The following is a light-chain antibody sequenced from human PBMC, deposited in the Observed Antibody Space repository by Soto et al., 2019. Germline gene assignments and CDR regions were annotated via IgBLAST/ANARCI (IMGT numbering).Light chain of an antibody. CDR1: SSDVGAYNY. J-gene: IGLJ2*01. CDR2: EVS. V-gene: IGLV2-8*01. Sequence: QSALAQPPSASGSPGQSVTISCTGTSSDVGAYNYVSWYQQHPGKAPKLMIYEVSKRPSGVPDRFSGSKSGNTASLTVSGLQAEDEADYYCISHAGTNNWGVFGGGTNLTVL. CDR3: ISHAGTNNWGV.